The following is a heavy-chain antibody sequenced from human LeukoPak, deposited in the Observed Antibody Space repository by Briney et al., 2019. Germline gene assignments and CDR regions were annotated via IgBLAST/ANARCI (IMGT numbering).Heavy chain of an antibody. CDR3: AKVEQRFPYFDY. V-gene: IGHV3-23*01. J-gene: IGHJ4*02. Sequence: QPGGSLRLSCAASGFIFSSYAMSWVRQAPGKGLEWVTAISGSGGSTYYADSVKGRFTISRDNSKNTLYLQMNSLRAEDTAVYYCAKVEQRFPYFDYWGQGTLVTVSS. D-gene: IGHD1/OR15-1a*01. CDR1: GFIFSSYA. CDR2: ISGSGGST.